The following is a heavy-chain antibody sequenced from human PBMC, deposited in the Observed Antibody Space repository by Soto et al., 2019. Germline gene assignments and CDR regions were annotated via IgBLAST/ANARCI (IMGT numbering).Heavy chain of an antibody. J-gene: IGHJ4*02. CDR1: GGSVSSYD. V-gene: IGHV4-59*02. CDR2: IYYSGST. D-gene: IGHD3-3*01. CDR3: ARTYHYDYYFDY. Sequence: PSETLSLTCTVSGGSVSSYDWSWIRQPPGKGLEWIGYIYYSGSTNYNPSLKSRVTISVDTSKNQFSLKLSSVTAADTAVYYCARTYHYDYYFDYWGQGTLVTVSS.